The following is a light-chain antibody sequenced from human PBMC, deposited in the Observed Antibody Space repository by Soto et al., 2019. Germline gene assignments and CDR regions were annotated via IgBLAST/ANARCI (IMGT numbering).Light chain of an antibody. Sequence: ALTQPASVSGSPGQSITISCTGTGSDIGNYNYVSWYQQHPGKAPKLMIYGVSNRPSGVSNRFSGSKSGNAASLTISGLQAEDEADYYCSSYTSYTTLWVFGGGTKVTVL. CDR2: GVS. CDR3: SSYTSYTTLWV. CDR1: GSDIGNYNY. J-gene: IGLJ3*02. V-gene: IGLV2-14*01.